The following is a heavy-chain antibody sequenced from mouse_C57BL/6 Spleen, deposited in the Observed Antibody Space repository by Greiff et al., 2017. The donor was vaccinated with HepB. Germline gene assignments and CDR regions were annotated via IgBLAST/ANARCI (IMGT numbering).Heavy chain of an antibody. J-gene: IGHJ1*03. D-gene: IGHD1-1*01. Sequence: QVTLKESGPGILQSSQTLSLTCSFSGFSLSTSGMGVSWIRQPSGKGLEWLAHIYWDDDKRYNPSLKSRLTISKDTSRNQVFLKITSVDTADTATSYCARRDYGSSSHWYFDVWGTGTTVTVSS. V-gene: IGHV8-12*01. CDR1: GFSLSTSGMG. CDR3: ARRDYGSSSHWYFDV. CDR2: IYWDDDK.